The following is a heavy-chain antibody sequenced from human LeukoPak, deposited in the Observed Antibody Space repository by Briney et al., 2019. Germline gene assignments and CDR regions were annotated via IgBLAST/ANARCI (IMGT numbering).Heavy chain of an antibody. CDR2: VNSDGTTT. CDR1: GFPFSSYW. CDR3: ARKYYGSGSVGAFDI. V-gene: IGHV3-74*01. J-gene: IGHJ3*02. D-gene: IGHD3-10*01. Sequence: GSLRLSCAASGFPFSSYWMHWVRQAPGKGLVWVSRVNSDGTTTNYADSVKGRFTISRDNAKNTLYLQMNSLRAEDTAVYYCARKYYGSGSVGAFDIWGQGTMVTVSS.